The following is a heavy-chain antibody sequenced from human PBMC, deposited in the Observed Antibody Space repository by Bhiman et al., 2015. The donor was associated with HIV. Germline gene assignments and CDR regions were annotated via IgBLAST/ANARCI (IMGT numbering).Heavy chain of an antibody. D-gene: IGHD3-3*01. CDR2: ISYDGSNK. Sequence: QVQLVESGGGVVQPGRSLRLSCAASGFTFSSYAMHWVRQAPGKGLEWVAVISYDGSNKYYADSVKGRFTISRDNSKNTLYLQMNSLRAEDTAVYYCARDRFNNFWSGYADPLAFDIWGQGTMVTVSS. CDR1: GFTFSSYA. V-gene: IGHV3-30-3*01. CDR3: ARDRFNNFWSGYADPLAFDI. J-gene: IGHJ3*02.